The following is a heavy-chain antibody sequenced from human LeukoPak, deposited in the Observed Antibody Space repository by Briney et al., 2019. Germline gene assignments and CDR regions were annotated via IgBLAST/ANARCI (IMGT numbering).Heavy chain of an antibody. CDR1: GFTFSSYG. V-gene: IGHV3-30*18. J-gene: IGHJ4*02. Sequence: GRSLRLSCAASGFTFSSYGMHWVRQAPGKGLEWVAVISYDGSNKYYADSVKGRFTISRDNSKNTLYLQMNSLRAEDTAVYYCAKDPDSGFDYWGQGTLVTVSS. CDR3: AKDPDSGFDY. D-gene: IGHD6-19*01. CDR2: ISYDGSNK.